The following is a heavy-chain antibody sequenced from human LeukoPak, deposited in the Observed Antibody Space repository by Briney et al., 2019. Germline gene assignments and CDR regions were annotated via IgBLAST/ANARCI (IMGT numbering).Heavy chain of an antibody. CDR2: LNWDSRSM. CDR3: ARGSSGGGSYGRGLL. CDR1: GVNFDDYA. J-gene: IGHJ4*02. D-gene: IGHD1-26*01. V-gene: IGHV3-9*01. Sequence: GGSLRLSCAASGVNFDDYAMQWVRRSPGTDLEWVAGLNWDSRSMAYADSVRGRFTISRDNAKNSLYLQMNSLSAEDTAVYYCARGSSGGGSYGRGLLWGQRTLVTVSS.